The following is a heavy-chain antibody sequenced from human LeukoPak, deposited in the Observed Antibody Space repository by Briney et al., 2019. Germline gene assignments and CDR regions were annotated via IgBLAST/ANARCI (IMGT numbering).Heavy chain of an antibody. CDR3: AKGRCSGGSCSRVYYYMDV. CDR1: GFTFSDYG. J-gene: IGHJ6*03. CDR2: IGGRGGST. V-gene: IGHV3-23*01. D-gene: IGHD2-15*01. Sequence: GGTLRLSCAASGFTFSDYGMSWVRQAPGKGLEWVSTIGGRGGSTYYADSVKGRFTISRDNSKNTLYLQMNSLRAEDTAVYYCAKGRCSGGSCSRVYYYMDVWGKGTTVTISS.